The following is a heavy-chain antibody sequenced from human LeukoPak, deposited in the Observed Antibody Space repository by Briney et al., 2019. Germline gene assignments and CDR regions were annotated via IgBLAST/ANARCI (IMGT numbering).Heavy chain of an antibody. V-gene: IGHV3-23*01. Sequence: PGGSLRLSCAASGFTFSSYGMSWVRQAPGKGLEWVSAISGSGGSTYYADSVKGRFTISRDNSKNTLYLQMNSLRAEDTAVYYCAKPPMYGWAHIDLWGXXTXVTVS. CDR2: ISGSGGST. J-gene: IGHJ2*01. CDR3: AKPPMYGWAHIDL. CDR1: GFTFSSYG. D-gene: IGHD3-10*01.